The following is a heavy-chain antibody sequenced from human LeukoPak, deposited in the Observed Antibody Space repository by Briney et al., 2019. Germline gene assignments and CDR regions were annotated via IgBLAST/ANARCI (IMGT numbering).Heavy chain of an antibody. Sequence: GGSLRLSCAASGFTFSSYAMSWVRQAPGKGLEWVSAISGSGGSTYYADSVKGRFTISRDNAKNSLYLQMNSLRAEDTAVYYCARDSSSSLLGYWGQGTLVTVSS. CDR3: ARDSSSSLLGY. D-gene: IGHD6-6*01. CDR1: GFTFSSYA. CDR2: ISGSGGST. V-gene: IGHV3-23*01. J-gene: IGHJ4*02.